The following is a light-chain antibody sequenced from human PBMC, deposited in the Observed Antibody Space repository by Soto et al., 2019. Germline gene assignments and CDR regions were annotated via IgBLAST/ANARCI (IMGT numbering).Light chain of an antibody. Sequence: EIVLTQSPATLSLSPGERATLSCRASQSVRSYLAWYQQKPGRAPRLLIYDASDRATGIPARFSGSGSGTDFTLTISSLEPEDFAVYYCQQRSNWPRTFGQGTKVDNK. CDR3: QQRSNWPRT. CDR1: QSVRSY. J-gene: IGKJ1*01. CDR2: DAS. V-gene: IGKV3-11*01.